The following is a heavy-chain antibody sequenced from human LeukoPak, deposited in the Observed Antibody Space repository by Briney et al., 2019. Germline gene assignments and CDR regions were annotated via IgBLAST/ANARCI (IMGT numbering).Heavy chain of an antibody. CDR3: ARENLGSGTYYFDH. CDR2: IKQDGSEK. J-gene: IGHJ4*02. D-gene: IGHD3-10*01. CDR1: GFTFSSYW. Sequence: GGSLRLSSAASGFTFSSYWMSWVRQAPGKGLEWVANIKQDGSEKSYVDSVKGRFTISRDNAKKSLYLQMNSLRAEDTAVYYCARENLGSGTYYFDHWGQGTLVTVSS. V-gene: IGHV3-7*03.